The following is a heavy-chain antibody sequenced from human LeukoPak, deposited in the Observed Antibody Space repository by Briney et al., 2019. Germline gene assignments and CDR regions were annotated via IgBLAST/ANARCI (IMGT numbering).Heavy chain of an antibody. CDR2: INAGNGKT. CDR3: ARFPGIAAARGH. D-gene: IGHD6-13*01. Sequence: AAVNVSFKGSGYTFTNYTMHWVRQAAGQRGEGMGWINAGNGKTKYSQKFQGRVTITRDTSASTAYPELSSLRSEDTAVYYCARFPGIAAARGHWGQGTLLTVSS. V-gene: IGHV1-3*01. J-gene: IGHJ4*02. CDR1: GYTFTNYT.